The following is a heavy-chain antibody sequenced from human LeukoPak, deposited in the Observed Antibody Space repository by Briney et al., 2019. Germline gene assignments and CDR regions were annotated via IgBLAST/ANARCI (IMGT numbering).Heavy chain of an antibody. Sequence: GGSLRLSCAASGFTFSTYAMSWVRQAPGKGLEWVSAISGSGSTTYYADSVKGRSTISRDISKNTLYLQMNSLRDEDTAVYYCAKPLSAASGTDFDYWGQGTLVTVSS. J-gene: IGHJ4*02. V-gene: IGHV3-23*01. D-gene: IGHD6-13*01. CDR1: GFTFSTYA. CDR3: AKPLSAASGTDFDY. CDR2: ISGSGSTT.